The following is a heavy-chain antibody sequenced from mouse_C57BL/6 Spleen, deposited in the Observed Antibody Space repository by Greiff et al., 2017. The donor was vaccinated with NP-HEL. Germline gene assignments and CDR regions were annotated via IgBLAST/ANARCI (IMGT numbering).Heavy chain of an antibody. D-gene: IGHD1-1*01. CDR3: ARKDGSSFHWYFDV. Sequence: EVQLQQSGPELVKPGASVKISCKASGYSFTDYNMNWVKQSNGKSLEWIGVINPNYGTTSYNQKFKGKATLTVEQSSSTAYMQLNSLTSEDAAVYYCARKDGSSFHWYFDVWGTGTTVTVSS. J-gene: IGHJ1*03. CDR2: INPNYGTT. CDR1: GYSFTDYN. V-gene: IGHV1-39*01.